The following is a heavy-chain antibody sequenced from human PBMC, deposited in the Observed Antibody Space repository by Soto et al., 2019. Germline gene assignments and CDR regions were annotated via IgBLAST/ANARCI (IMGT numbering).Heavy chain of an antibody. CDR1: GFTFSSYG. V-gene: IGHV3-30*03. Sequence: HPGGSLRLSCAASGFTFSSYGMHWVRQAPGKGLEWVAVISYDGSNKYYADSVKGRFTISRDNSKNTLYLQMNSLRSEDTAVYYCARGYDFWSGSVPSGGWDYWGQGTLVTVPS. CDR2: ISYDGSNK. D-gene: IGHD3-3*01. CDR3: ARGYDFWSGSVPSGGWDY. J-gene: IGHJ4*02.